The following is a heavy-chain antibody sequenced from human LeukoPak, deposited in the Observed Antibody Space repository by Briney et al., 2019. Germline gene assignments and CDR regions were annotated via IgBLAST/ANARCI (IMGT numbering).Heavy chain of an antibody. CDR3: ARGQHYFAY. CDR1: GFTFSGHN. CDR2: VSISSGTI. D-gene: IGHD2-2*01. J-gene: IGHJ4*02. Sequence: GGSLRLSCAASGFTFSGHNMNWVRQAPGKGLEWISFVSISSGTIYYADSVNGRFRISRDNAKSSLDLEMNSLRAEDTAVYYCARGQHYFAYWGQGTLVTVSS. V-gene: IGHV3-48*04.